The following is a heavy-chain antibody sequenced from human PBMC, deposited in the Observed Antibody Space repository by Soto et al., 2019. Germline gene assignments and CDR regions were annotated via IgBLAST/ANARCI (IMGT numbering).Heavy chain of an antibody. D-gene: IGHD5-18*01. CDR1: GYAFTSNP. CDR3: AREGCCGDTAMATGWFDP. J-gene: IGHJ5*02. V-gene: IGHV1-3*01. CDR2: INVGNGDT. Sequence: GASVKVSCKASGYAFTSNPIQWVRQAPGQSLEWVGWINVGNGDTRFSKKFQGRVTLTRDTSASTVYMELSSLRSEDTAVYYCAREGCCGDTAMATGWFDPWGQGTLVTVSS.